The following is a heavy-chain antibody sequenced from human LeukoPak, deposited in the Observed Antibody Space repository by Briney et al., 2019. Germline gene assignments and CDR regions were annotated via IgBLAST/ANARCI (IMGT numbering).Heavy chain of an antibody. CDR3: ARDSVTIFGVVRFDY. D-gene: IGHD3-3*01. V-gene: IGHV3-53*01. CDR2: IYSGGST. CDR1: GFTVSSNY. J-gene: IGHJ4*02. Sequence: SGGSLRLSCAASGFTVSSNYMSWVRQAPGKGLEWVSVIYSGGSTYYADSVKGRFTISRDNSKNTLYLQMNSLRAEDTAVYYCARDSVTIFGVVRFDYWGQGTLVTVSS.